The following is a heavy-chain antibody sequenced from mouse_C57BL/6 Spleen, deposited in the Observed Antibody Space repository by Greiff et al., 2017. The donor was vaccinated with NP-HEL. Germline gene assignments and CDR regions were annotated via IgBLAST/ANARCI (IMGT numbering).Heavy chain of an antibody. CDR3: ARTTVVAFDY. CDR2: ISSGSSTI. V-gene: IGHV5-17*01. D-gene: IGHD1-1*01. CDR1: GFTFSDYG. Sequence: EVQLVESGGGLVKPGGSLKLSCAASGFTFSDYGMHWVRQAPEKGLEWVAYISSGSSTIYYADTVKGRFTISRDNAKNTLFLQMTSLRAEDTAMYYCARTTVVAFDYWGQGTTLTVSS. J-gene: IGHJ2*01.